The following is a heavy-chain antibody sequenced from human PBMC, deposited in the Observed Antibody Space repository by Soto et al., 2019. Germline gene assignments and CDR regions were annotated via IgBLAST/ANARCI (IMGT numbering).Heavy chain of an antibody. J-gene: IGHJ4*02. CDR3: ARQENEWLVYFDY. CDR2: IYYSGST. D-gene: IGHD3-3*01. CDR1: GGSISSSSYY. Sequence: SETLSLTCTVSGGSISSSSYYWGWIRQPPGKGLEWIGSIYYSGSTYYNPSLKSRVTISVDTSKNQFSLKLSSVTAADTAVYYCARQENEWLVYFDYWGQGTLVTSPQ. V-gene: IGHV4-39*01.